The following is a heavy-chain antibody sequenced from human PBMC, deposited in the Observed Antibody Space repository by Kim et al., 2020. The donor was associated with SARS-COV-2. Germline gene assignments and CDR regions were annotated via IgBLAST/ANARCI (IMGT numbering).Heavy chain of an antibody. D-gene: IGHD5-12*01. J-gene: IGHJ6*02. Sequence: YADSVKGRFTVSRDISKSTVYRQMNSLGVDDTAVYYCARSGGYSYYGMDVGGQGTTVTVSS. V-gene: IGHV3-53*01. CDR3: ARSGGYSYYGMDV.